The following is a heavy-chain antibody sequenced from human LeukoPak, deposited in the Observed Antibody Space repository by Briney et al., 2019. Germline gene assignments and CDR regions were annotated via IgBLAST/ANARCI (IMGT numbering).Heavy chain of an antibody. D-gene: IGHD4-11*01. CDR2: IWNDGSDK. Sequence: GGSPRLSCATSGFTFSHYAMHWVRQAPGKGLEWVAVIWNDGSDKYYGDSVKGRFTISRDNSKKTVYLQMSSLRVEDTAVYYCAEDAERGFDFSNSLQSWGQGTLVTVSS. V-gene: IGHV3-33*06. J-gene: IGHJ4*02. CDR1: GFTFSHYA. CDR3: AEDAERGFDFSNSLQS.